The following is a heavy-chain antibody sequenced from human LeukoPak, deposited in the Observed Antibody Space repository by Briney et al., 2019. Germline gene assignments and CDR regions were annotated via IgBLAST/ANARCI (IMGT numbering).Heavy chain of an antibody. D-gene: IGHD3-22*01. CDR1: AFTFSSYA. CDR3: VKGGPYDSSGYYLYYFAY. J-gene: IGHJ4*02. Sequence: GGSLRVSCAASAFTFSSYAMSWVRQAPGKGLEWVSGISGSSGSTHYADSVKGRFTITRDDSKNTLYLQMNSLRAEDTALCYCVKGGPYDSSGYYLYYFAYWGQGTLVTVSS. CDR2: ISGSSGST. V-gene: IGHV3-23*01.